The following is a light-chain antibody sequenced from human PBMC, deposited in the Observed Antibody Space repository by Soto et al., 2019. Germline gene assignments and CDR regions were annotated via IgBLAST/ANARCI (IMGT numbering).Light chain of an antibody. Sequence: QSALTQPASVSGSPGQSITISCTGTSSDVGSYNLVSWYQQHPGKAPKLMIYEGSKRPSGVSNRFSGSTSGNTASLTISGLQAEDEADYYCCSYAGSSTLMFGGGTKLTVL. CDR3: CSYAGSSTLM. CDR2: EGS. V-gene: IGLV2-23*01. CDR1: SSDVGSYNL. J-gene: IGLJ3*02.